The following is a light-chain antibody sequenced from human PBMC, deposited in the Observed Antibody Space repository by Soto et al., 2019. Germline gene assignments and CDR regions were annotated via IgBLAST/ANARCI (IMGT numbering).Light chain of an antibody. CDR3: QQYNNWPPWT. V-gene: IGKV3-15*01. J-gene: IGKJ1*01. CDR2: GAS. CDR1: QSVTTN. Sequence: EVVMTQSPATLSVSPGERATHSCRASQSVTTNMAWYQQKPGQAPRLLIYGASTRATGIPARFSGSGSGTDFTLTISSLQSEDFAVYYCQQYNNWPPWTFGQGTKVDIK.